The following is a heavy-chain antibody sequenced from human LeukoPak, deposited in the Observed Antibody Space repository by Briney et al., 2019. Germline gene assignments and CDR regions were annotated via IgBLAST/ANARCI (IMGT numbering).Heavy chain of an antibody. D-gene: IGHD2-2*01. CDR1: GYTFTSYA. V-gene: IGHV7-4-1*02. J-gene: IGHJ1*01. CDR3: ARVPAARWHLPYFQH. CDR2: INTNTGNP. Sequence: ASVKVSCKAFGYTFTSYAMNWVRQAPGQGLEWMGWINTNTGNPTYAQGFTGRFVFSLDTSVSTAYLQISSLKAEDTAVYYCARVPAARWHLPYFQHWGQGTLVTVSS.